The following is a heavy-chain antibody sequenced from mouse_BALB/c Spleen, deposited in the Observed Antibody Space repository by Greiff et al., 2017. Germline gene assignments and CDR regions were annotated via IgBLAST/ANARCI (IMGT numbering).Heavy chain of an antibody. D-gene: IGHD2-2*01. CDR3: ARDAYYYGYDGWYFDV. V-gene: IGHV7-1*02. J-gene: IGHJ1*01. CDR1: GFTFSDFY. Sequence: EVNVVESGGGLVQPGGSLRLSCATSGFTFSDFYMEWVRQPPGKRLEWIAASRNKANDYTTEYSASVKGRFIVSRDTSQSILYLQMNALRAEDTAIYYCARDAYYYGYDGWYFDVWGAGTTVTVSS. CDR2: SRNKANDYTT.